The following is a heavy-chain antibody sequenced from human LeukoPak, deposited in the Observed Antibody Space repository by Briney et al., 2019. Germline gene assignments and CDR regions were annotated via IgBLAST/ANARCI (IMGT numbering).Heavy chain of an antibody. CDR1: GYTFTGYY. Sequence: ASVKVSCKASGYTFTGYYMHCVRQAPGQGLEWMGWINPNSGGTNYAQKFKGGVTMNRDASISTAYMALSRLRSDDTAVYYCARDSSPYYYYYMDVWGKGTTVTVSS. CDR3: ARDSSPYYYYYMDV. D-gene: IGHD6-6*01. J-gene: IGHJ6*03. V-gene: IGHV1-2*02. CDR2: INPNSGGT.